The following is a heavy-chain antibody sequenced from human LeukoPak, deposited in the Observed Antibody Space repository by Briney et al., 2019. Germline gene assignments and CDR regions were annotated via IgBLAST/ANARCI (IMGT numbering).Heavy chain of an antibody. CDR1: GGSFSGYY. V-gene: IGHV4-34*01. J-gene: IGHJ3*02. CDR2: INHSGST. D-gene: IGHD2-15*01. CDR3: ARHKGVAASGGAFDI. Sequence: SETLSLTCAVYGGSFSGYYWSWIRQPPGKGLEWIGEINHSGSTNYNPSLKSRVTISVDTSKNQFSLNLNSVTAADTAVYYCARHKGVAASGGAFDIWGQGTMVIVSS.